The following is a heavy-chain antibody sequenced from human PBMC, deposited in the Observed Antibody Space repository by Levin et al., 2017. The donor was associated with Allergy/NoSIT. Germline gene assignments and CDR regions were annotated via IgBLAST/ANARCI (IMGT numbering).Heavy chain of an antibody. CDR1: GYTFTSYG. J-gene: IGHJ5*02. V-gene: IGHV1-18*01. Sequence: ASVKVSCKASGYTFTSYGISWVRQAPGQGLEWMGWISAYNGNTNYAQKLQGRVTMTTDTSTSTAYMELRSLRSDDTAVYYCARVGVGRVTMVRGVKGWFDPWGQGTLVTVSS. D-gene: IGHD3-10*01. CDR2: ISAYNGNT. CDR3: ARVGVGRVTMVRGVKGWFDP.